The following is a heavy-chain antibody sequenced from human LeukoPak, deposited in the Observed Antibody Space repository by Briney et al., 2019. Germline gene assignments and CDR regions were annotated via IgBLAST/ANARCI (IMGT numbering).Heavy chain of an antibody. Sequence: GGSLRLSCAASGFTFSSYSMNWVRQAPGKGLEWVSSISSSSSYIYYADSVKGRFTISRDNAKNSLYLQMNSLRAEDTAVYYCAKENLVDYDFWSGYPMVDYWGQGTLVTVSS. CDR1: GFTFSSYS. D-gene: IGHD3-3*01. J-gene: IGHJ4*02. CDR2: ISSSSSYI. CDR3: AKENLVDYDFWSGYPMVDY. V-gene: IGHV3-21*04.